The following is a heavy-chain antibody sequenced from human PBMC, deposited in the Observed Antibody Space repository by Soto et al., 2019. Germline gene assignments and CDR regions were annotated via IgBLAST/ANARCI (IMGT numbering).Heavy chain of an antibody. CDR2: TRNKANSHTT. Sequence: PGGSLRLSCTASGFTFGDYAMSWFRQAPGKGLEWVGRTRNKANSHTTEYAASVKGRFTISRDDSKNSLYLQMNGLETEDTAMYFCARRSNGLFDIWGQGTMVTVSS. D-gene: IGHD4-17*01. CDR1: GFTFGDYA. V-gene: IGHV3-72*01. J-gene: IGHJ3*02. CDR3: ARRSNGLFDI.